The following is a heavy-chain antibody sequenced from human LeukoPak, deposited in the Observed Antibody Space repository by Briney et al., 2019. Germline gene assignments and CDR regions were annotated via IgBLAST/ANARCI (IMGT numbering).Heavy chain of an antibody. Sequence: PSETLSLTCTVPGGSISSYYWSWIRQPAGKGLEWIGRIYTSGSTNYNPSLKSRVTMSVDTSKNQFSLKLSSVTAADTAVYYCARVSRGVGATNWFDPWGQGTLVTVSS. V-gene: IGHV4-4*07. CDR3: ARVSRGVGATNWFDP. CDR2: IYTSGST. D-gene: IGHD1-26*01. CDR1: GGSISSYY. J-gene: IGHJ5*02.